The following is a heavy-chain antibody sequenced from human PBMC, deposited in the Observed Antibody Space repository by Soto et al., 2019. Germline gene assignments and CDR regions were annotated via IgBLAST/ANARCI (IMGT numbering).Heavy chain of an antibody. D-gene: IGHD2-15*01. J-gene: IGHJ4*02. Sequence: SLRLSCAASGFTFSSYAMGWVRQGPGKGLEWVAVVSIGGSTHYADSVRGRFTISRDNSKNTLSLQMNSLTAEDTAVYFCAKRRGAGGHFDYCGQGALVTVSS. CDR3: AKRRGAGGHFDY. CDR1: GFTFSSYA. V-gene: IGHV3-23*01. CDR2: VSIGGST.